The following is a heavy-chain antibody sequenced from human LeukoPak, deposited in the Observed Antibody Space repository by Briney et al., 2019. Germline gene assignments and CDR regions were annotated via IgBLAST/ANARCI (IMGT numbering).Heavy chain of an antibody. CDR3: ATRAIVVVPAATWSRGGGVGSAIDY. J-gene: IGHJ4*02. V-gene: IGHV1-8*01. Sequence: ASVKVSCKASGYTFTSYDINWVRQATGQGLEWMGWMNPNSGNTGYAQKFQGRVTMTRNTSISTAYMELSSLRSEDTAVYYCATRAIVVVPAATWSRGGGVGSAIDYWGQGTLVTVSS. D-gene: IGHD2-2*01. CDR2: MNPNSGNT. CDR1: GYTFTSYD.